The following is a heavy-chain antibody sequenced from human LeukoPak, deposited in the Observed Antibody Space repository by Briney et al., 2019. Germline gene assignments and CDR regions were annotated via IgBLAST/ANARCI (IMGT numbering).Heavy chain of an antibody. CDR2: INHSGSA. CDR3: ARRILFDSSGYRVSPYYFDY. Sequence: PSETLSLTCAVYGGXFSGYYCSWIRQTPGKGLEWLGEINHSGSANYNPSLKSRVTLSVDTSKNQLSLEVTSVTAADTAVYYCARRILFDSSGYRVSPYYFDYWGQGTLVTVSS. V-gene: IGHV4-34*01. CDR1: GGXFSGYY. J-gene: IGHJ4*02. D-gene: IGHD3-22*01.